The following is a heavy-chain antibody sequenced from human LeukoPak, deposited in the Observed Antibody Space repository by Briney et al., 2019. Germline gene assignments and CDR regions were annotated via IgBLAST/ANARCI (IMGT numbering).Heavy chain of an antibody. CDR3: ARERGYANDY. D-gene: IGHD5-18*01. Sequence: PSETLSLTCTVFGGSISSYYWSWIRQPPGKGLEWIGYIYYSGSTDYNPSLKSRVTISVDTSKNQFSLKLSSVTAADTAVYYCARERGYANDYWGQGTLVTVSS. J-gene: IGHJ4*02. V-gene: IGHV4-59*01. CDR1: GGSISSYY. CDR2: IYYSGST.